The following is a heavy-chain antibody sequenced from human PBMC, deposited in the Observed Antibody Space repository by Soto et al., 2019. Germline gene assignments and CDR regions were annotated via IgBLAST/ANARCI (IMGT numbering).Heavy chain of an antibody. D-gene: IGHD3-22*01. V-gene: IGHV3-30*18. J-gene: IGHJ4*02. CDR1: GFTFSSYG. CDR3: AKDGRDSSGYYNYYFDY. CDR2: ISYDGSNK. Sequence: QVQLVESGGGVVQPGRSLRLSCAASGFTFSSYGMHWVRQAPGKGLEWVAVISYDGSNKYYADSVKGRFTISRDNSKNTLYLQRNSLRAEDTAVYYCAKDGRDSSGYYNYYFDYWGQGTLVTVSS.